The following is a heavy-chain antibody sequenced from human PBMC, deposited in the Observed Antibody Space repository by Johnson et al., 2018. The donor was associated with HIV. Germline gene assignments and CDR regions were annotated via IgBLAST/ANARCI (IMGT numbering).Heavy chain of an antibody. V-gene: IGHV3-20*04. J-gene: IGHJ3*02. CDR1: GFIFDDHG. D-gene: IGHD3-10*01. Sequence: VQLVESGGGVVRPGGSLRLSCAASGFIFDDHGMTWVRQAPGKGLEWVSGINWNGGSIGYADSVKGRFTISRDNAKNSLYLQMNSLRAEDTAVYYCAKDDQNYYGSGSYYDAFDIWGQGTMVTVSS. CDR2: INWNGGSI. CDR3: AKDDQNYYGSGSYYDAFDI.